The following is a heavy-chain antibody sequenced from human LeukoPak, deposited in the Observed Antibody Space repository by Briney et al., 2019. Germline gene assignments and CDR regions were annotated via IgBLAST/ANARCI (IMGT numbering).Heavy chain of an antibody. J-gene: IGHJ3*02. CDR3: ARDLRGDYSNYLGAFDI. D-gene: IGHD4-11*01. CDR1: GGSISSYY. CDR2: IYTSGST. Sequence: SETLSLTCTVSGGSISSYYWSWIRQPAGKGLEWIGRIYTSGSTNYNPSLKSRVTMSVDTSKNQFSLKLRSVTAADTAVYYCARDLRGDYSNYLGAFDIWGQGTMVTVSS. V-gene: IGHV4-4*07.